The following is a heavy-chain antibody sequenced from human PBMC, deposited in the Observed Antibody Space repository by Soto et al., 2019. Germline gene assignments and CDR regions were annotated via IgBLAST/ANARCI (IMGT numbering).Heavy chain of an antibody. V-gene: IGHV3-30*18. J-gene: IGHJ4*02. D-gene: IGHD4-17*01. CDR2: ISYDGSNK. Sequence: QVQLVESGGGVVQPGRSLRLSCAASAFTFSTYGMHCVRQAPGKGLEWVAVISYDGSNKYYADSVKGRFTISRDNSKNTLYLQMNSLRAEDTAVYYCAKVYGDYSFDYWGQGTLVTVSS. CDR1: AFTFSTYG. CDR3: AKVYGDYSFDY.